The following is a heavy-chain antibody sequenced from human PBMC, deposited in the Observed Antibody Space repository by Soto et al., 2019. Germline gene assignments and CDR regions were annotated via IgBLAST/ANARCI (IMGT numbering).Heavy chain of an antibody. D-gene: IGHD3-16*01. V-gene: IGHV4-39*01. J-gene: IGHJ5*02. Sequence: SETLSLTCTVSGGSFTSTNYFWGWIRQPPGKGLEWIGYMYYNGNTFYSPSLKSRVTMSVDTSMRQFSLDLSSVTAADTAMYYCARLQIYDGRAAPTPIFLPWGLGAPVTVSS. CDR3: ARLQIYDGRAAPTPIFLP. CDR1: GGSFTSTNYF. CDR2: MYYNGNT.